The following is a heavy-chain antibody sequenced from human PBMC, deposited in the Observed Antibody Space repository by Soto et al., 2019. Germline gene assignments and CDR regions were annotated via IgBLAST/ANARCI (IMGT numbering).Heavy chain of an antibody. Sequence: PSETLSLTCTVSGGSISSYYWSWIRQPPGKGLEWIGYIYYSGSTNYNPSLKSRVTISVDTSKNQFSLQLNSVTPEDTAVYYCARGQPSSRSGYYGMDVWGQGTTVTVSS. D-gene: IGHD2-2*01. CDR3: ARGQPSSRSGYYGMDV. CDR2: IYYSGST. J-gene: IGHJ6*02. V-gene: IGHV4-59*12. CDR1: GGSISSYY.